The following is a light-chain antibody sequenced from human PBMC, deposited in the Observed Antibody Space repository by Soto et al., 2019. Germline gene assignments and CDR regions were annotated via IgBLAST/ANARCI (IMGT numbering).Light chain of an antibody. CDR2: DAS. J-gene: IGKJ1*01. V-gene: IGKV3-11*01. CDR1: QSVSSN. Sequence: EIMMTQSPATLSVSPGERATLSCRASQSVSSNLAWYQQKRGQAPRLLIYDASNRATGVPARFSGSGSGTDFTLTVSSLEPEDFALYYCQQRSNWPPEITFGQGTKVDIK. CDR3: QQRSNWPPEIT.